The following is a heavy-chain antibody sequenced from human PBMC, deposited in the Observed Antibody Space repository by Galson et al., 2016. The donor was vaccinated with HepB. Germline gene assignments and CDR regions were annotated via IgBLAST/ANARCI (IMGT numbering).Heavy chain of an antibody. CDR2: IFYDGSNK. CDR1: GFTFSNYA. Sequence: SLRLSCAASGFTFSNYAMHWVRQAPGKGLEWVAIIFYDGSNKNYADSVKGRFTISRDNSKNTLYLQLDSLRAEDTAVYYCSRDPHRYAPQLWGQGTLVTVSS. D-gene: IGHD2-2*01. CDR3: SRDPHRYAPQL. J-gene: IGHJ1*01. V-gene: IGHV3-33*08.